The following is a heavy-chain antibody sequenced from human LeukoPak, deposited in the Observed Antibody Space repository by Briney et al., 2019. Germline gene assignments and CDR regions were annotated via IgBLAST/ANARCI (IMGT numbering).Heavy chain of an antibody. J-gene: IGHJ3*02. V-gene: IGHV3-21*06. CDR2: ISTSSFYI. D-gene: IGHD5-24*01. CDR1: GFTFSSYT. CDR3: ARDLEAFDI. Sequence: NSGGSLRLSCAASGFTFSSYTMSWVRQTPGKGLEWVSSISTSSFYIYTADSVKGRFTIFRDNAKNLLYLQMNSLRAEDTAVYYCARDLEAFDIWGQGTMVTVSS.